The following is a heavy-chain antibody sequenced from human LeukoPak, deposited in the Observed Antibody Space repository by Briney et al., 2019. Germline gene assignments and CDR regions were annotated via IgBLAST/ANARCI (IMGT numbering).Heavy chain of an antibody. CDR2: IYSSGST. CDR1: GYSISSSYY. J-gene: IGHJ6*03. Sequence: SETLSLTCTVSGYSISSSYYWSWIRQPPGQGLEWIGYIYSSGSTNYNPSLKSRVTMSVDTSKNHVSLKVSSVTAADTAVYYCARVFDSGSQAYFYYMDVWGKGTTVTIFS. V-gene: IGHV4-61*03. CDR3: ARVFDSGSQAYFYYMDV. D-gene: IGHD3-10*01.